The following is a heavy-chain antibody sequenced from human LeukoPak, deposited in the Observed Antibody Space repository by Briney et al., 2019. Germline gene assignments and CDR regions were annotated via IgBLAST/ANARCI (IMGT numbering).Heavy chain of an antibody. CDR2: INHSGST. Sequence: SETLSLTCAVYGGSFSGYYWSWIRQPPGKGLEWIGEINHSGSTNYNPSLKSRVTIPVDTSKNQFSLKLSSVTAADTAVYYCARRVGMNSSGYYYYYYYMDVWGKGTTVTISS. J-gene: IGHJ6*03. CDR1: GGSFSGYY. CDR3: ARRVGMNSSGYYYYYYYMDV. V-gene: IGHV4-34*01. D-gene: IGHD3-22*01.